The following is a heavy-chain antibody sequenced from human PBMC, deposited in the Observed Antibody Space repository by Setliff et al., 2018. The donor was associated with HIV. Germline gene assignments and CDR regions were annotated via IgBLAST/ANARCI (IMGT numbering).Heavy chain of an antibody. V-gene: IGHV4-59*01. CDR2: IDYSGST. D-gene: IGHD6-6*01. CDR1: GGSISEYY. J-gene: IGHJ4*02. Sequence: PSETLSLTCTVSGGSISEYYWSWIRQPPGKGLEWIGYIDYSGSTNYNASLKSRLTISVDTSKNQFSLTLNSVTAADTAVYYCARGPAGRLVFLSYWGQGTLVTVSS. CDR3: ARGPAGRLVFLSY.